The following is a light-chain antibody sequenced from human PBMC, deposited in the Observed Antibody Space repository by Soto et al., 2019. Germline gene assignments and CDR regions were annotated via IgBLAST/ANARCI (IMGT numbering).Light chain of an antibody. J-gene: IGKJ1*01. CDR2: GVS. CDR3: QVYGSSPKT. CDR1: QPVNSGY. V-gene: IGKV3-20*01. Sequence: IVLTQSPGTLSLSPGEGATLSCRASQPVNSGYLAWCQQKPGQAPRLLMYGVSTRDTGIPDRFSGSGAGTDFTLTISRLEPGDFAVYYCQVYGSSPKTFGQGTKVEFK.